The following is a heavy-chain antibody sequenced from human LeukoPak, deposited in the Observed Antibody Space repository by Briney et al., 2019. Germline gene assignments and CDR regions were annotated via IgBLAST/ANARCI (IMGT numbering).Heavy chain of an antibody. J-gene: IGHJ4*02. D-gene: IGHD1-14*01. CDR3: ARNRNIRGPREPFAY. CDR2: INPSGGST. CDR1: GYSFTSYY. Sequence: ASVKVSCKASGYSFTSYYMHWVRQAPGQGLEWMGIINPSGGSTTYAQKFQGRVTMTRDTSTSTVYMELSSLRSEDTAAYYCARNRNIRGPREPFAYWGQGTLVTVSS. V-gene: IGHV1-46*01.